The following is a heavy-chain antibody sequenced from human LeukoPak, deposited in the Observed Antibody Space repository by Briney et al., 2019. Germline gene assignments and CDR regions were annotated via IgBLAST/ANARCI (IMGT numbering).Heavy chain of an antibody. Sequence: GGSLRLSCAASGFTFSSHWMHWVRQAPGKGLVWVSRINSDGSSTSYAVSVKGRFTISRDNSKNTLYLQMNSLRVADTALYYCAKGSSMEAAGRYYDYGMDVWGQGTTVTVSS. D-gene: IGHD6-13*01. J-gene: IGHJ6*02. CDR2: INSDGSST. CDR3: AKGSSMEAAGRYYDYGMDV. CDR1: GFTFSSHW. V-gene: IGHV3-74*01.